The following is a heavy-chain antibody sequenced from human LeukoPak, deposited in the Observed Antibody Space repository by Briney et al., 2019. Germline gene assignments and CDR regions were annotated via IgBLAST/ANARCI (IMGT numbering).Heavy chain of an antibody. CDR1: GFTVGRIW. D-gene: IGHD6-6*01. J-gene: IGHJ4*02. CDR2: INSNGDEI. CDR3: ANWIGSSSRDY. V-gene: IGHV3-23*01. Sequence: GGSLRLSCAASGFTVGRIWMHWVRQAPGKGLEWVSGINSNGDEIYYAHSVRGRFTISRDNSNNALYLQMDSLRAEDTAVYYCANWIGSSSRDYWGQGTLVTVSS.